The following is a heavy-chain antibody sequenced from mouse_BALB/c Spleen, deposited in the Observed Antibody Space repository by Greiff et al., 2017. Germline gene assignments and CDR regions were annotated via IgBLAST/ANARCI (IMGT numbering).Heavy chain of an antibody. CDR2: IRLKSNNYAT. V-gene: IGHV6-6*02. Sequence: EVKVEESGGGLVQPGGSMKLSCVASGFTFSNYWMNWVRQSPEKGLEWVAEIRLKSNNYATHYAESVKGRFTISRDDSKSSVYLQMNNLRAEDTGIYYCTRGTTATAWFAYWGQGTLVTVSA. J-gene: IGHJ3*01. CDR1: GFTFSNYW. D-gene: IGHD1-2*01. CDR3: TRGTTATAWFAY.